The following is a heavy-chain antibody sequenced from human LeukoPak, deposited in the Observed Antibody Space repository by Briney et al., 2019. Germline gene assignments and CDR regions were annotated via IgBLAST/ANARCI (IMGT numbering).Heavy chain of an antibody. CDR3: ARDRVVRGVPMDV. CDR2: IKQDGSEK. V-gene: IGHV3-7*01. CDR1: GFTFSSYW. Sequence: GGSLRLSCAASGFTFSSYWMSWVRQAPGKGLEWVANIKQDGSEKYYVDSVKGRFTISRDNAKNSLYLQMNSLRAEDTAVYYCARDRVVRGVPMDVWGKGTTVTVSS. D-gene: IGHD3-10*01. J-gene: IGHJ6*04.